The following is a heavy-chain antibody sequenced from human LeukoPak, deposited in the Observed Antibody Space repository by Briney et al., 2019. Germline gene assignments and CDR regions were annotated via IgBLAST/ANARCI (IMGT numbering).Heavy chain of an antibody. CDR1: GYTFTSYG. CDR3: ARRYYYYGMDV. V-gene: IGHV1-18*01. J-gene: IGHJ6*02. Sequence: ASVKVSCKASGYTFTSYGISWVRQAPGQGLEWMGWISAYNGNTNYAQKLQGRVTMTTDPSTSTAYMELRSLRSDDTAVYYCARRYYYYGMDVWGQGTTVTVSS. CDR2: ISAYNGNT.